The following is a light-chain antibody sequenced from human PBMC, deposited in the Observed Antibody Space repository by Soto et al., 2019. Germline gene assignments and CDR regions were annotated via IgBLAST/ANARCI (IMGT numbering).Light chain of an antibody. Sequence: EIVLTQSPATLSLSPGERATLSCRASQVVANSHLAWYQQRPGQAPRLLIHGASNTATDIPDRFSGGGSGTDLSLTINRLVPEDAAVYYCQQYGTSPTFGLGTKVEI. CDR2: GAS. V-gene: IGKV3-20*01. J-gene: IGKJ1*01. CDR3: QQYGTSPT. CDR1: QVVANSH.